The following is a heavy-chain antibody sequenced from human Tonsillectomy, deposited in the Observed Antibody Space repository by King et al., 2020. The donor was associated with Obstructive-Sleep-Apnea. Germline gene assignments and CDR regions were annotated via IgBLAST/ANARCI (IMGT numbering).Heavy chain of an antibody. Sequence: VQLVESGGGLVQPGGSLRLSCAASGFTFSTRWMHWVRQAPGKGLVWVSHINSDGSSTSYADSVKGRFTISRDNAMNTVYLQMNSLRTEDTAVYYCARDLGYSLDFWGQGTLVTVSS. CDR2: INSDGSST. CDR3: ARDLGYSLDF. V-gene: IGHV3-74*01. CDR1: GFTFSTRW. J-gene: IGHJ4*02. D-gene: IGHD5-18*01.